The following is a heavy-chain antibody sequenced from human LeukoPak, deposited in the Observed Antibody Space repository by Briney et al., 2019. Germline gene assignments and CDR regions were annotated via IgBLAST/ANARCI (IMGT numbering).Heavy chain of an antibody. CDR2: IGISSGNT. CDR3: ARDHNYAFDN. J-gene: IGHJ4*02. V-gene: IGHV3-11*06. D-gene: IGHD1-1*01. Sequence: PGGSLRLSCAASGFPFNEYSMNWVRQAPGKGPEWISYIGISSGNTKYADSVKGRFTISGDNAKKSLYLQMNSLRVEDTAVYYCARDHNYAFDNWGQGTLVTVSS. CDR1: GFPFNEYS.